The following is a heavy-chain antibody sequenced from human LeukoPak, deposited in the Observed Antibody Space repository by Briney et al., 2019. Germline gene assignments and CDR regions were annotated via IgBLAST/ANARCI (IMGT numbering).Heavy chain of an antibody. D-gene: IGHD6-13*01. Sequence: SETLSLTCTVSGGSISSYYWSWIRQPPGKGLEWVGYIYYSGSTNYNPSLKGRVTISVDTSKNQFSLKLSSVTAADTAVYYCARSNPLAAAHPAEYFQHWGQGTLVTVSS. CDR1: GGSISSYY. CDR2: IYYSGST. V-gene: IGHV4-59*01. CDR3: ARSNPLAAAHPAEYFQH. J-gene: IGHJ1*01.